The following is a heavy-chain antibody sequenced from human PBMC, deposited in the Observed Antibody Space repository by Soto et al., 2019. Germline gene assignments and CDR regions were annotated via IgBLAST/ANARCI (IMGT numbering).Heavy chain of an antibody. V-gene: IGHV1-8*01. D-gene: IGHD2-15*01. CDR3: ASVKSGGHSDY. CDR2: MNPKSGNT. J-gene: IGHJ4*02. Sequence: QVQLVQSGAEVKKPGASVTVSCKASGYTFPNYVINWVRQATGQGLEWMGWMNPKSGNTGYAQKFQGRVTMTRNTAIGTTYMDLRRMRSDDTAADYCASVKSGGHSDYWGQGTLVTVSS. CDR1: GYTFPNYV.